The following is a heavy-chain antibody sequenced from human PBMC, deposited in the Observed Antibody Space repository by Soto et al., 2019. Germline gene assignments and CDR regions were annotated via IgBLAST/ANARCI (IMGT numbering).Heavy chain of an antibody. V-gene: IGHV1-18*04. Sequence: GASVKVSCKASGYTFTSYGISWVRQAPGQGLEWMGWISAYNGNTNYAQKLQGRVTMTTDTSTSTAYMELRSLRSDDTAVYYCARDDTYYDFWSGNYYYYGMDVWGQGTTVTVPS. CDR1: GYTFTSYG. CDR2: ISAYNGNT. D-gene: IGHD3-3*01. J-gene: IGHJ6*02. CDR3: ARDDTYYDFWSGNYYYYGMDV.